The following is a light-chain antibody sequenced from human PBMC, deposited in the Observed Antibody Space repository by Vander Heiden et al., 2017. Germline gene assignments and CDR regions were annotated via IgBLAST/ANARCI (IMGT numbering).Light chain of an antibody. CDR3: LSADSSGTPYV. CDR1: ALPKKY. V-gene: IGLV3-16*01. CDR2: KDS. Sequence: SSELTQPPSVSVSLGQMARNTCSGEALPKKYAYWYQQKPGQFPVLVIYKDSERPSVIPERFSGSSSGTIVTLTISGVQAEDEADYYCLSADSSGTPYVFGTGTKVTVL. J-gene: IGLJ1*01.